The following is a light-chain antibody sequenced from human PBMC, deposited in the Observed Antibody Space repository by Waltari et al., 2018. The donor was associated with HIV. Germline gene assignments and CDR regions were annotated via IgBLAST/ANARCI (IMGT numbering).Light chain of an antibody. CDR1: SNDLGRYDL. CDR2: DVT. CDR3: CSYAGITTWV. Sequence: QSALTQPASVSGSPGQSITISCTGTSNDLGRYDLVSWYQHQPGRAPKLIIYDVTKCPAWVSHRCSGSKYGATASLTISGLQAEDEADYYCCSYAGITTWVFGGGTKVTVL. J-gene: IGLJ3*02. V-gene: IGLV2-23*02.